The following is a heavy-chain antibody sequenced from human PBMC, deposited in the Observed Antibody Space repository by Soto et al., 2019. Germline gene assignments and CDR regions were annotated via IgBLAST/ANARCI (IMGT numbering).Heavy chain of an antibody. V-gene: IGHV3-30*18. J-gene: IGHJ4*02. CDR2: ISYDGTNN. CDR3: AKTGVSVVRGVPQGFDY. Sequence: QMQLVESGGGVVQPGRSLRLSCAASGFSFNSYGMHWVRQAPGKGLEWVAFISYDGTNNFYGDSVKGRFTISRDNSKSTLYLQMNSLRPEDTAVYYCAKTGVSVVRGVPQGFDYWGQGTLVTVSA. D-gene: IGHD3-10*01. CDR1: GFSFNSYG.